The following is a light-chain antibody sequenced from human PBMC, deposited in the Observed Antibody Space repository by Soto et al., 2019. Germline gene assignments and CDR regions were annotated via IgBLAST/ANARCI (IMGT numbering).Light chain of an antibody. V-gene: IGLV1-44*01. Sequence: QPVLTQPPSLSGTPGQRVTISCSGSNSNIGRYSVNWYQHFPGTAPKILIYSDDERPSWVPDRFSGSKSGTSASLAIIGLQSEDEAEYYCAAWDDNLNGPLFGGGTKLTVL. J-gene: IGLJ3*02. CDR2: SDD. CDR1: NSNIGRYS. CDR3: AAWDDNLNGPL.